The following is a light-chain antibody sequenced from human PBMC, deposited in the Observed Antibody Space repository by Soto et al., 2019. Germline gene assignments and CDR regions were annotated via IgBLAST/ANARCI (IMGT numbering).Light chain of an antibody. V-gene: IGLV6-57*04. CDR2: EDK. CDR1: SGSIADNY. Sequence: NFMLTQPHSVSESPGKTVTISCTRSSGSIADNYVQWYQQRPGSAPTIVLYEDKRRPSGVPDRFSGSIDSSSNSASLTISRLKTEDEADYYCQSYDSSVIFGGGTKLTVL. J-gene: IGLJ2*01. CDR3: QSYDSSVI.